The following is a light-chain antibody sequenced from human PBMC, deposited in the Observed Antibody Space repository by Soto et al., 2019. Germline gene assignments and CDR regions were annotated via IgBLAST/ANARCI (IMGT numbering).Light chain of an antibody. CDR2: AAS. CDR3: QQNYSTPRT. Sequence: DIQMTQSPSSLSASVGDRVTITCRASQSISSSLIWYQQKPGKAPKFLIYAASSLQSGVPSRFSRSGSGTDFTLTISSLQPEDFATYYCQQNYSTPRTFGQGTKVDIK. V-gene: IGKV1-39*01. CDR1: QSISSS. J-gene: IGKJ1*01.